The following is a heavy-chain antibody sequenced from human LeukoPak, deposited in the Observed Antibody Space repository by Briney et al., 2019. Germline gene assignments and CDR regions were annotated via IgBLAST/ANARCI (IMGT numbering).Heavy chain of an antibody. V-gene: IGHV4-34*01. Sequence: SETLSLTGAVYGGSFSGYYWSWIRQPPGKGLEWIGEINHSGSTNYNPSLKSRVTISVDTSKNQFSLKLSSVTAADTAVYYCAREKRSYSTIRPGFDYWGQGTLVTVSS. CDR1: GGSFSGYY. D-gene: IGHD6-13*01. CDR3: AREKRSYSTIRPGFDY. CDR2: INHSGST. J-gene: IGHJ4*02.